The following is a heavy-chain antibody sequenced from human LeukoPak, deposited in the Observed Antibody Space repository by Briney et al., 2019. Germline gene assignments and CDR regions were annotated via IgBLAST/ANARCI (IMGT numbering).Heavy chain of an antibody. CDR2: IYYSGST. CDR1: GGSISSYY. Sequence: SETLSLTCTVSGGSISSYYWSWIRQPPGKGLEWIGYIYYSGSTNYNPSLKSRVTISVDTSKNQFSLKLSSVTAADTAVYYCARGRPKAGAYFDYWGQGTLVTVSS. CDR3: ARGRPKAGAYFDY. V-gene: IGHV4-59*08. J-gene: IGHJ4*02.